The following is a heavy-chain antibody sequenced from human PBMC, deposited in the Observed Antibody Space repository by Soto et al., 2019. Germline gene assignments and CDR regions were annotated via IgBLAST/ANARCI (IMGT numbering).Heavy chain of an antibody. CDR1: GFSFSSFG. D-gene: IGHD7-27*01. V-gene: IGHV3-33*01. CDR3: ARDWVGKYFHS. CDR2: ISYDVSNK. J-gene: IGHJ4*02. Sequence: QVQLVESGGGAVQPGTSLRLSCAASGFSFSSFGMHWVRQAPGKGLEWVAVISYDVSNKDYVYSVKGRFTISRDNSKNMLYLQMNSMRAEDTAVYYCARDWVGKYFHSWGQGTLVTVSS.